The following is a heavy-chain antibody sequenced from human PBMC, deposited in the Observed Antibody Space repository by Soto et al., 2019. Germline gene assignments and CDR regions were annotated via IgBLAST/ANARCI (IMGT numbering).Heavy chain of an antibody. D-gene: IGHD3-16*01. CDR3: GREFPYYVSSASYFDY. CDR2: TYYRSKWYN. CDR1: GDSVSYNSAA. V-gene: IGHV6-1*01. J-gene: IGHJ4*02. Sequence: QEQLQQSGPGLVTPSHTLSITCAISGDSVSYNSAAWYWIRHSPSRGLEWLGRTYYRSKWYNDYAVSVKSRITVTPDTVKNLFSLHLNSVTPQYTAVYYCGREFPYYVSSASYFDYWGPGALVTVSS.